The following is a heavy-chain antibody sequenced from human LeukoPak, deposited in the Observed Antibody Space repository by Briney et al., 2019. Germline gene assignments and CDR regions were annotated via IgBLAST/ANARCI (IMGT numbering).Heavy chain of an antibody. CDR3: ARGPVVVAATPYYYYGMDA. CDR1: GGSISSYY. CDR2: IYYSGST. D-gene: IGHD2-15*01. J-gene: IGHJ6*02. Sequence: PSETLSLTCTVSGGSISSYYWSWIRQPPGKGLEWIGYIYYSGSTNYNPSLKSRVTISVDTSKNQFSLKLSSVTAADTAVYYCARGPVVVAATPYYYYGMDAWGQGTTVTVSS. V-gene: IGHV4-59*12.